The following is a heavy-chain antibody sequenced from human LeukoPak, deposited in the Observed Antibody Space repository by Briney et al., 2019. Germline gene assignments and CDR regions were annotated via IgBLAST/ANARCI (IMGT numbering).Heavy chain of an antibody. D-gene: IGHD2-2*01. CDR1: GGSVSSGSYY. CDR3: ARVPRVYQLLGPWDV. CDR2: INHSGST. J-gene: IGHJ6*02. V-gene: IGHV4-39*07. Sequence: PSETLSLTCTVSGGSVSSGSYYWSWIRQPPGKGLEWIGEINHSGSTNYNPSLKSRVTISVDTSKNQFSLKLSSVTAADTAVYYCARVPRVYQLLGPWDVWGQGTTVTVSS.